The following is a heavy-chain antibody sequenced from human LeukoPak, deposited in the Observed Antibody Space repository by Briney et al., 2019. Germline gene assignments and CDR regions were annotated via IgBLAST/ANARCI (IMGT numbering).Heavy chain of an antibody. V-gene: IGHV4-30-4*08. CDR3: ARAPIDIVVVPAAIYLDH. D-gene: IGHD2-2*02. J-gene: IGHJ4*02. CDR1: GGSISSGDYY. Sequence: PSETLSLTCTVSGGSISSGDYYWSWIRQPPGKGLEWIGYIYNSGSTYYNPSLKSRVTILVDTSKNQFSLKLSSVTAADTAVYYCARAPIDIVVVPAAIYLDHWGQGTLVTVSS. CDR2: IYNSGST.